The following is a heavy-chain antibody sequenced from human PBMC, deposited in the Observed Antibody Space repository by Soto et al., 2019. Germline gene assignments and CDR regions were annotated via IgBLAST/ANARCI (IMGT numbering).Heavy chain of an antibody. CDR2: IYYSGST. V-gene: IGHV4-34*01. D-gene: IGHD7-27*01. J-gene: IGHJ4*02. Sequence: SETLSLTCAVYGGSFSGYYWSWIRQPPGKGLEWIGEIYYSGSTNYNPSLKSRVTISVDTPKNQFSLKLSSVTAADTAVYYCAKNWNWGSLVHWGQGTLVTVSS. CDR3: AKNWNWGSLVH. CDR1: GGSFSGYY.